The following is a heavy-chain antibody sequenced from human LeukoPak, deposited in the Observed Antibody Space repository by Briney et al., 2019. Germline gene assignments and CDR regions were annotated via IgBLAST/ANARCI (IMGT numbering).Heavy chain of an antibody. CDR1: GGSISSYY. D-gene: IGHD2-21*01. J-gene: IGHJ3*02. Sequence: SETLSLTCTVSGGSISSYYWSWIRQPPGKGLEWIGYIYYSGSTNYNPSLKSRVTISVDTSKNQFSLKLSSVAAADTAVYYCARVRAYCGGDCHKGAFDIWGQGTMVTVSS. CDR3: ARVRAYCGGDCHKGAFDI. V-gene: IGHV4-59*01. CDR2: IYYSGST.